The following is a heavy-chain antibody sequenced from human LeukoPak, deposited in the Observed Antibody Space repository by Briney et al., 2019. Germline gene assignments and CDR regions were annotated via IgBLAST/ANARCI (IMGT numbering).Heavy chain of an antibody. V-gene: IGHV3-30*02. CDR3: ARKFVDY. J-gene: IGHJ4*02. D-gene: IGHD2-21*01. CDR1: GFTFSNYD. Sequence: PGGSLRLSCAASGFTFSNYDMYWVRQAPGKRLEWVAFIDYDGTVKYYEDSVKGRYTISRDNSKHTVYLQMNSLRNEDTAIYYCARKFVDYWGQGTLVTVSS. CDR2: IDYDGTVK.